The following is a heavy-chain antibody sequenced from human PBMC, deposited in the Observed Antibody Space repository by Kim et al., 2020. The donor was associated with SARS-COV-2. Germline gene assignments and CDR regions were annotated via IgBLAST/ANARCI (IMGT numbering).Heavy chain of an antibody. CDR1: GFTFSRYW. CDR3: ARDRETSGSFVGYDAFD. D-gene: IGHD1-26*01. V-gene: IGHV3-7*01. CDR2: LKGDISQQ. J-gene: IGHJ3*02. Sequence: GGSLRLSCAASGFTFSRYWMSWVRQAPGKGLEWVANLKGDISQQYYVDSVKGRFTISRDNAKNSVYLQMNSLSSEDTAVYSCARDRETSGSFVGYDAFD.